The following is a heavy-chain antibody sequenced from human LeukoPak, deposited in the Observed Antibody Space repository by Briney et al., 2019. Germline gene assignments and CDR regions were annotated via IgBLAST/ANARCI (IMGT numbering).Heavy chain of an antibody. J-gene: IGHJ4*02. V-gene: IGHV3-11*03. CDR1: GFTFSDYY. CDR3: TRITVVAGNTYLADY. D-gene: IGHD6-19*01. CDR2: ISGSRSYT. Sequence: GGSLRLSCAASGFTFSDYYMSWIRQVPGKGLEWVSYISGSRSYTNYADSVKGRFTISRDNANNSLYLQMNSLRAEDTAVYYCTRITVVAGNTYLADYWGQGTLVTVSS.